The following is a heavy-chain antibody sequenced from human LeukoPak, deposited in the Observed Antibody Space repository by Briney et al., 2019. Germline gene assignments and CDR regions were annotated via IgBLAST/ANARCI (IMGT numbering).Heavy chain of an antibody. D-gene: IGHD6-13*01. CDR2: IYTSGST. V-gene: IGHV4-61*02. Sequence: SETLSLTCTVSGGSISSGSYYWSWIRQPAGKGLEWIGRIYTSGSTNYNPSLKSRVTISVDTSKNQFSLKLSSVTAADTAVYYCARDSGLWAAAGPRGFDYWGQGTLVTASS. CDR3: ARDSGLWAAAGPRGFDY. J-gene: IGHJ4*02. CDR1: GGSISSGSYY.